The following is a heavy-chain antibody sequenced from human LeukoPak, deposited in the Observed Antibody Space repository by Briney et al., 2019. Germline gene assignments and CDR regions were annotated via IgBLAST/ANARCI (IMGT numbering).Heavy chain of an antibody. J-gene: IGHJ4*02. Sequence: GESLKISCQGSGFTFTRYWIGWVRQTPGQGLEWMGIIYPGDSDTRYSPSFEGQVTISADKSVSTAYLQWSSLEASDAAMYYCARQITASETKIDSWGQGTLVTVSS. D-gene: IGHD5-24*01. CDR1: GFTFTRYW. CDR3: ARQITASETKIDS. V-gene: IGHV5-51*01. CDR2: IYPGDSDT.